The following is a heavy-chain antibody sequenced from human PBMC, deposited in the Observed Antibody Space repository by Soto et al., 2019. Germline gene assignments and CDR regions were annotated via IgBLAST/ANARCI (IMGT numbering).Heavy chain of an antibody. J-gene: IGHJ4*02. CDR2: ISGSGGST. CDR1: GFTFRTYA. Sequence: GGSLRLSFAASGFTFRTYAMSWVRQAPGKGLEWVSAISGSGGSTYYADSVKGRFTISRDNSKNTLYLQMNSLRAEDTAVYYCAKDGSDWRLYWGQGTLVTVSS. D-gene: IGHD1-1*01. CDR3: AKDGSDWRLY. V-gene: IGHV3-23*01.